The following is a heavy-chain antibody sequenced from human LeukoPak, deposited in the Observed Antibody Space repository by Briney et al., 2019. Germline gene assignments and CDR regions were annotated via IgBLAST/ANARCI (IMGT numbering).Heavy chain of an antibody. D-gene: IGHD3-22*01. CDR2: ITGSGDNT. CDR1: GFTFSSYA. V-gene: IGHV3-23*01. Sequence: PGGSLRLSCAASGFTFSSYAMSWVRQAPGKGLEWVSAITGSGDNTYYADSVKGRSTISRDNSKNTLYLQMNSLRAEDTAVYYCARDPYYYDSSGYPGNWGQGTLVTVSS. J-gene: IGHJ4*02. CDR3: ARDPYYYDSSGYPGN.